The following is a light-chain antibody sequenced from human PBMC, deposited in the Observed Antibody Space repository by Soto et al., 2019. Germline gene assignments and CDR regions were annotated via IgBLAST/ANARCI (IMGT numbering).Light chain of an antibody. CDR3: QQYNSYSPPWT. CDR1: QSISSW. Sequence: DIQMTQSPSTLSASVGDRVTITCRASQSISSWLAWYQQKPGKAPKLLIYDASSLESGVPSGFSGSGSGTEITLTISSLQPDDFATYYCQQYNSYSPPWTFGQGTKVDIK. CDR2: DAS. V-gene: IGKV1-5*01. J-gene: IGKJ1*01.